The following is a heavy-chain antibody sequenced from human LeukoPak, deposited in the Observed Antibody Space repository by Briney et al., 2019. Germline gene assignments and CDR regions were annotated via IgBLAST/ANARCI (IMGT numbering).Heavy chain of an antibody. J-gene: IGHJ5*02. D-gene: IGHD3-3*01. CDR2: IYYSGST. V-gene: IGHV4-31*03. Sequence: PSETLSLTCTVSGGSISSGDYYWSWIRQLPGKGLEWIGYIYYSGSTYYNPSLKSRVTISVDTSKNQFSLKLSSVTAADTAVYYCARETYYDFWSGYSGFDPWGQGTLVTVSS. CDR1: GGSISSGDYY. CDR3: ARETYYDFWSGYSGFDP.